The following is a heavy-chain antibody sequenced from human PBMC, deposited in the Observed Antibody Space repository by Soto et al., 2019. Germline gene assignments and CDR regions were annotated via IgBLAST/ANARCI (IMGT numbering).Heavy chain of an antibody. Sequence: ASVKVSCKASGYTFTSYAMHWVRQAPGQRLEWMGWINAGNGNTKYSQKFQGRVPITRDTSASTAYMELSSLRSEDTAVYYCARDPSGSSVTPGYYYYMDVWGKGTTVTVSS. CDR3: ARDPSGSSVTPGYYYYMDV. V-gene: IGHV1-3*01. CDR2: INAGNGNT. J-gene: IGHJ6*03. CDR1: GYTFTSYA. D-gene: IGHD6-25*01.